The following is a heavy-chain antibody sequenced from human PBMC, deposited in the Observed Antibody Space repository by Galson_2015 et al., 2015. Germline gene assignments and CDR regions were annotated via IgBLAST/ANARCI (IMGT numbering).Heavy chain of an antibody. CDR3: ARAQQLGWFDP. CDR1: GGSISSTNYY. Sequence: ATLSLTCNVSGGSISSTNYYWGWIRQPPGKGLEWIGSIYYSGNTYYNPSLKSRVTISVDTSRNHFSLNLSSVTAADTAVYYCARAQQLGWFDPWGQGTLVTVSS. J-gene: IGHJ5*02. V-gene: IGHV4-39*07. D-gene: IGHD6-13*01. CDR2: IYYSGNT.